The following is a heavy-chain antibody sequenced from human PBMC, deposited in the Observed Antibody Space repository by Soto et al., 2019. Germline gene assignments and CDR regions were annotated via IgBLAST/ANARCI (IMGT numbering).Heavy chain of an antibody. V-gene: IGHV4-34*01. CDR3: ARIVVVPAAMASHFDY. CDR1: GGSFSGYY. J-gene: IGHJ4*02. Sequence: QVQLQQWGAGLLKPSETLSLTCAVYGGSFSGYYWSWIRQPPGKGLEWIGEINHSGSTNYNPSLKSRVTISVDTSKNQFSLKLSSVTAADTAVYYCARIVVVPAAMASHFDYWGQGTLVTVSS. D-gene: IGHD2-2*01. CDR2: INHSGST.